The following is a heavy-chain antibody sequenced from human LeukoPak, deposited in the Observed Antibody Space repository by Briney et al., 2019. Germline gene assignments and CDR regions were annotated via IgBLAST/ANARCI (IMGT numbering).Heavy chain of an antibody. V-gene: IGHV3-30*18. CDR1: GFTFSSYG. D-gene: IGHD6-6*01. CDR2: ISYDGSNK. J-gene: IGHJ6*02. CDR3: AKDRDIAARYYYGMDV. Sequence: GRSLRLSCAASGFTFSSYGTHWVRQAPGKGLEWVAVISYDGSNKYYADSVKGRFTISRDNSKNTLYLQMNSLRAEDTAVYYCAKDRDIAARYYYGMDVWGQGTTVTVSS.